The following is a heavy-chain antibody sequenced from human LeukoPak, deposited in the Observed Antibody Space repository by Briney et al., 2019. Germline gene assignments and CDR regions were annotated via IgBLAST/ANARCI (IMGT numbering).Heavy chain of an antibody. CDR3: AVRWYYDFWSGYRLPYYFDY. Sequence: GGSLRLSCAASGFTFSSYAMSWVRQAPGKGLEWVSAISGSGGSTYYADSVKGQFTISRDNSKNTLYLQMNSLRAEDTAVYYCAVRWYYDFWSGYRLPYYFDYWGQGTLVTVSS. CDR1: GFTFSSYA. CDR2: ISGSGGST. V-gene: IGHV3-23*01. J-gene: IGHJ4*02. D-gene: IGHD3-3*01.